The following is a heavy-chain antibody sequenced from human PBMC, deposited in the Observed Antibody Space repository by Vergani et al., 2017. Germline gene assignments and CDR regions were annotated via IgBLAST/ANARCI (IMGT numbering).Heavy chain of an antibody. CDR1: GGSISSYY. CDR3: ARDRRIAHYGMDV. CDR2: IYYSGST. D-gene: IGHD6-13*01. V-gene: IGHV4-59*12. Sequence: QVQLQESGPGLVKPSETLSLTCTVSGGSISSYYWSWIRQPPGKGLEWIGYIYYSGSTYYNPSLKSRVTISVDTSKNQFSLKLSSVTAADTAVYYCARDRRIAHYGMDVWGQGTTVTVSS. J-gene: IGHJ6*02.